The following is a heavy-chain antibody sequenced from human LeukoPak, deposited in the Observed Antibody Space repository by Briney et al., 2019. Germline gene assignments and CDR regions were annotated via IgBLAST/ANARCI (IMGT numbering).Heavy chain of an antibody. V-gene: IGHV4-34*01. Sequence: SETLSLTCAVYGGPFSGYYWGWIRQPPGKGLEWIGSIYNSGSTYYNPSLKSRVTISVDTSKNQFSLKLSSVTAADTAVYYCARVPTVTFFDYWGQGTLVTVSS. CDR3: ARVPTVTFFDY. J-gene: IGHJ4*02. D-gene: IGHD4-17*01. CDR1: GGPFSGYY. CDR2: IYNSGST.